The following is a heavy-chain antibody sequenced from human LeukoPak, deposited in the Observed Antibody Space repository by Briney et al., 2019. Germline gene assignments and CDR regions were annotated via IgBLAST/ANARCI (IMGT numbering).Heavy chain of an antibody. D-gene: IGHD3-10*01. CDR1: GDNFNNYW. CDR3: ARVYSGSYQYYYYYYMDV. Sequence: GESLKISCKGFGDNFNNYWIVWVRQMPGKGLEWMGVIYLDDSETKYSPSFQGQVTISADKSISTAYLQWSSLKASDTAMYYCARVYSGSYQYYYYYYMDVWGKGTTVTISS. V-gene: IGHV5-51*01. J-gene: IGHJ6*03. CDR2: IYLDDSET.